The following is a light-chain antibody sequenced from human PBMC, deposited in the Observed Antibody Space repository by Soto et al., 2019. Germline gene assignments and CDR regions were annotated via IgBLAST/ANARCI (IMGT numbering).Light chain of an antibody. CDR3: QQCYSSPLT. J-gene: IGKJ4*01. V-gene: IGKV1-5*01. CDR1: QSIGTW. CDR2: DAS. Sequence: DIEMTQSPSTLSASVGDRVTITCRASQSIGTWLAWYQQKPGKAPRVLIYDASSLESGVPSRFSGSGSGTDFTLTISSLQPEDFATYYCQQCYSSPLTFGGGTKVDIK.